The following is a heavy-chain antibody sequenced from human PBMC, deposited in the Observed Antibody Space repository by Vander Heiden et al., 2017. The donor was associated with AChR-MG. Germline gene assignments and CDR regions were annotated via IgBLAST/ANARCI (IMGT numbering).Heavy chain of an antibody. Sequence: EVQLLSSGGGLVLPGGSLRLPCAASGFTFRSYAMGWVRQAPGKGLEWVSAISGSGGSTYYADSVKGRFTISRDNSKNTLYLQMNSLRAEDTAVYYCAKSRGTGVMRRSNDYWGHVTLVTVSS. CDR1: GFTFRSYA. V-gene: IGHV3-23*01. D-gene: IGHD2-21*01. CDR2: ISGSGGST. J-gene: IGHJ4*01. CDR3: AKSRGTGVMRRSNDY.